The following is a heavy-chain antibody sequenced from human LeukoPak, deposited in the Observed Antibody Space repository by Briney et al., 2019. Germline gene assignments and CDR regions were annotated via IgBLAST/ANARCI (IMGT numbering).Heavy chain of an antibody. V-gene: IGHV1-8*02. Sequence: ASVKVSCKASGYTFKNYDINWVRQATGQGLEWMGWMNPNSGNTGFAQKFQDRVSMTRDTSMNTAYVELTSLRSGDTAVYYCARATPGGLHGYSFDYWGQGTVVTVYS. CDR1: GYTFKNYD. CDR3: ARATPGGLHGYSFDY. J-gene: IGHJ4*02. D-gene: IGHD5-24*01. CDR2: MNPNSGNT.